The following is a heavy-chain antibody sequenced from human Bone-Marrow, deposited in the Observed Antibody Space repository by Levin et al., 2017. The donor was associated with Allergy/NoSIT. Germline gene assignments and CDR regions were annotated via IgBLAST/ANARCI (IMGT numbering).Heavy chain of an antibody. Sequence: GGSLRLSCVGSGFASSSYAFDWVRQVPGKGLEWVALISFDGTSEKYAESVKGRFIISRDDSKNIVYLQMNSLREDDTAVYYCARESPNFMGFLAGYYDAIAYWGQGTQVTVSS. D-gene: IGHD3-9*01. CDR2: ISFDGTSE. CDR3: ARESPNFMGFLAGYYDAIAY. J-gene: IGHJ4*02. CDR1: GFASSSYA. V-gene: IGHV3-30*04.